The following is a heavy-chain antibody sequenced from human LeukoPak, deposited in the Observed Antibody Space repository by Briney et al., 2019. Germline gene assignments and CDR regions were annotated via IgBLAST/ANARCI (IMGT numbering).Heavy chain of an antibody. D-gene: IGHD3-10*01. CDR2: INAGNGNI. V-gene: IGHV1-3*01. J-gene: IGHJ4*02. Sequence: ASVKVSCKASGHTSTTYAIHWVRQAPGQGLEWMGWINAGNGNIKYSQKLQGRVTITRDTSASTAYMELSSLRSEDTAVYYCARDQRFELLWFGELLSWGQGTLVTVSS. CDR1: GHTSTTYA. CDR3: ARDQRFELLWFGELLS.